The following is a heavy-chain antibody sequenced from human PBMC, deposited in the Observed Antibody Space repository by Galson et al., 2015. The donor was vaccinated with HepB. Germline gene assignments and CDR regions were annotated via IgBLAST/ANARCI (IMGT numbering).Heavy chain of an antibody. CDR1: GYSFTNYW. J-gene: IGHJ4*02. CDR2: IYPGDSDT. CDR3: ARHGWGRIRAGDH. Sequence: QSGAEVKEPGESLKISCKGSGYSFTNYWIGWVRQMPGKGLEWMGIIYPGDSDTRYSPSFQGQVTISADRSINTAFLRWGSLKASDTAMYYCARHGWGRIRAGDHWGQGTLVTVSS. V-gene: IGHV5-51*01. D-gene: IGHD2-8*02.